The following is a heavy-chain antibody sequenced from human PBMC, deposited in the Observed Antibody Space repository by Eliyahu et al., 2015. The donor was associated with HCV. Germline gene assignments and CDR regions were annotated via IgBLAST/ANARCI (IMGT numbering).Heavy chain of an antibody. J-gene: IGHJ6*02. V-gene: IGHV1-18*01. CDR2: ISAYNGNT. D-gene: IGHD3-22*01. CDR1: GYTFTSYG. Sequence: QVQLVQSGAEVKKPGASVKVSCKASGYTFTSYGISWVRXAPGQGLEWMGWISAYNGNTNYAQKLQGRVTMTTDTSTSTAYMELRSLRSDDTAVYYCARDLYYDSSGYYGGYYYGMDVWGQGTTVTVSS. CDR3: ARDLYYDSSGYYGGYYYGMDV.